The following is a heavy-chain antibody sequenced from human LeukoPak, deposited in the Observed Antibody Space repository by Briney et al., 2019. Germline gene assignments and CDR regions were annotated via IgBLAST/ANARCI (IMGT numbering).Heavy chain of an antibody. CDR3: AKGGAVSSKSITMVRGTRRYYYYMDV. Sequence: GGSLRLSCTASGFTFSIYAMSWVRQAPGKGLEWVSGMSDSGTNTYYADSVKGRFAISRDNSKNTLYLQMNSLRAEDTAVYYCAKGGAVSSKSITMVRGTRRYYYYMDVWGKGTTVTISS. CDR2: MSDSGTNT. J-gene: IGHJ6*03. V-gene: IGHV3-23*01. CDR1: GFTFSIYA. D-gene: IGHD3-10*01.